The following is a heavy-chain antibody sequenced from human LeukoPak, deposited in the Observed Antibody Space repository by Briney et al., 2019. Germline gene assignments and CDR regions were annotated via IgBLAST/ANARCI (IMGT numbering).Heavy chain of an antibody. V-gene: IGHV3-48*01. J-gene: IGHJ4*02. CDR1: GFTFSSYS. CDR3: ARVVYGSGSYYRFFDY. D-gene: IGHD3-10*01. CDR2: ITSSSSTI. Sequence: GGSLRLCCAASGFTFSSYSMKWVRQAPGKGLEWVSYITSSSSTIYYADSVKGRFTISRDNAKNSLYLQMNSLRAEDTAVYYCARVVYGSGSYYRFFDYWGQGTLVTVSS.